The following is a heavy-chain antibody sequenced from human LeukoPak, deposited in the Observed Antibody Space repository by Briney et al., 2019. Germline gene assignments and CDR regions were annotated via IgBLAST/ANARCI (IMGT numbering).Heavy chain of an antibody. CDR1: GGSISSYY. J-gene: IGHJ4*02. CDR3: ARVSLLYGGNSYDY. D-gene: IGHD4-23*01. CDR2: IYYSGST. V-gene: IGHV4-59*01. Sequence: SETLSLTCTVSGGSISSYYWSWIRQPPGKGLEWIGYIYYSGSTNYNPSLKSRVTISVDTSKNQFSLKLSSVTAADTAVYYCARVSLLYGGNSYDYWGQGTLVTVSS.